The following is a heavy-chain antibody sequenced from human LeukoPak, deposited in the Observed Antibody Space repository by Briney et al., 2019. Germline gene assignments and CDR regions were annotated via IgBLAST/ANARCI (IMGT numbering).Heavy chain of an antibody. J-gene: IGHJ4*02. CDR2: ISGSGGST. D-gene: IGHD3-22*01. V-gene: IGHV3-23*01. CDR1: GFTFSSYA. CDR3: AMIKEG. Sequence: PGGSLRLSCAASGFTFSSYAMSWARQAPGGGLEWGSAISGSGGSTYYADSVTGRFTISRDNSKNTLYLKMNSLRAEDSAVYYCAMIKEGWGQGTLVTVSS.